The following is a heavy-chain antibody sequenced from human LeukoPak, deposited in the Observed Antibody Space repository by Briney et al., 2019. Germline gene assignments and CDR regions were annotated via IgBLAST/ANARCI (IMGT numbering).Heavy chain of an antibody. CDR3: ARGLRGEATLTFFDRFVFDI. CDR2: ISSSSCYI. V-gene: IGHV3-21*01. CDR1: GFAFSRYS. Sequence: KPGGSLRLSCAASGFAFSRYSMNWVRQAPGKGLEWVSSISSSSCYIYYADSVKGRFTISRDNAKNSLYLQMNSLRAEDTAVYYCARGLRGEATLTFFDRFVFDIWGQGTMVTVSP. J-gene: IGHJ3*02. D-gene: IGHD3-16*01.